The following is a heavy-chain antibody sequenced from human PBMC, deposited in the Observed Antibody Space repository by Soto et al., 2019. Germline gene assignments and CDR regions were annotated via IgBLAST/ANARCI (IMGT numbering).Heavy chain of an antibody. CDR2: IYKSGSN. J-gene: IGHJ2*01. CDR1: AGSVSGDTHY. D-gene: IGHD6-13*01. V-gene: IGHV4-61*01. CDR3: ARGYRTSWYWFDL. Sequence: QAQLQESGPGPVKPSETLSLTCTVSAGSVSGDTHYWSWIRQPPGKGLEWIGYIYKSGSNNYNPSLKSRVTISVDTSKNQFSLKLSSVTAADTAVYYCARGYRTSWYWFDLWGRGTLVTVSS.